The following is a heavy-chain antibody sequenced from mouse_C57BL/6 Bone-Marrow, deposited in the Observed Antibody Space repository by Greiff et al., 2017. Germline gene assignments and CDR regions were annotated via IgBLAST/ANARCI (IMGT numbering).Heavy chain of an antibody. V-gene: IGHV1-64*01. CDR3: AHYGGKGY. Sequence: VQLQQSGAELVKPGASVKLSCKASGYTFTSYWMHWVKQRPGQGLAWIGMIHPNSGSTNYNEKFKSKDTLTVDKSSSTAYMQLSSLTSEDSSVYYCAHYGGKGYWGQGTTLTVSS. D-gene: IGHD1-1*01. CDR1: GYTFTSYW. CDR2: IHPNSGST. J-gene: IGHJ2*01.